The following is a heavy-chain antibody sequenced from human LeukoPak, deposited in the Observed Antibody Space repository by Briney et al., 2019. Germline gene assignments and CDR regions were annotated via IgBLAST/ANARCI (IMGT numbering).Heavy chain of an antibody. Sequence: ASVRVSCKASVYIFTDYYVHWVRQAPGQGLGWMGLINSNSGGTNFAQKFQGRVTMTRDTSITTAYMELSRLSSHHTAVYYCARGWHINSSGGLVDPWGQGTLVTVSS. CDR2: INSNSGGT. V-gene: IGHV1-2*02. CDR3: ARGWHINSSGGLVDP. J-gene: IGHJ5*02. CDR1: VYIFTDYY. D-gene: IGHD6-6*01.